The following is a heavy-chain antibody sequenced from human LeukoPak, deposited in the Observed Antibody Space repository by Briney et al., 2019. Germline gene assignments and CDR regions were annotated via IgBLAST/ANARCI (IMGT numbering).Heavy chain of an antibody. J-gene: IGHJ3*02. CDR2: ISSSSSTI. CDR1: GFTFSSYS. V-gene: IGHV3-48*04. Sequence: GRSLRLSCAASGFTFSSYSMNWVRQAPGKGLEWVSYISSSSSTIYYADSVKGRLTISRDNAKNSLYLQMNSLRAEDTAVYYCARGDYYDSSGYRRFDIWGQGTMVTVSS. D-gene: IGHD3-22*01. CDR3: ARGDYYDSSGYRRFDI.